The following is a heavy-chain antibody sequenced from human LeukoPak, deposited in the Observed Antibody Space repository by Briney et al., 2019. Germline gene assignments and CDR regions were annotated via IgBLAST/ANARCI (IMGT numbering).Heavy chain of an antibody. D-gene: IGHD4-17*01. CDR1: GFTFDDYG. V-gene: IGHV3-20*04. J-gene: IGHJ3*02. Sequence: GGSLRLSCGASGFTFDDYGMSWVRQAPGKGLEWVSGINWNGGSTDYADSVKGRFTISRDNAKNSLDLQMNSLRAEDTALYYRARPTFTVTTDDAFDIWGQGTMVTVSS. CDR3: ARPTFTVTTDDAFDI. CDR2: INWNGGST.